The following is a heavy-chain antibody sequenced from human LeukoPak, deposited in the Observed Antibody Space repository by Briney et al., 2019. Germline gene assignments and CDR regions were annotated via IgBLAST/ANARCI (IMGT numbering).Heavy chain of an antibody. Sequence: ASVKVSCKVSGYTLTELSMHWVRQAPGKGLEWMGGFDPEDGETIYAQKFQGRVTITRDTSASTAYMELSSLRSEDTAVYYCARGLGAPSIAAASMWGQGTLVTVSS. V-gene: IGHV1-24*01. CDR1: GYTLTELS. J-gene: IGHJ4*02. CDR3: ARGLGAPSIAAASM. CDR2: FDPEDGET. D-gene: IGHD6-13*01.